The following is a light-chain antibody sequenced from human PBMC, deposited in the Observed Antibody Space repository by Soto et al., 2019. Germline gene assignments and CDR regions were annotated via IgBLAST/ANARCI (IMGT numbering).Light chain of an antibody. CDR2: DVT. CDR3: TSFTSGSTPYV. CDR1: SNDVGGFNY. Sequence: QSALTQAASVSGFPGQSSTISCTGTSNDVGGFNYVSWYQQLPGKAPKLVIYDVTHRTSGVSDRFSGSRSGNTASLTISGLQAEDEADYYCTSFTSGSTPYVLGNGTKVTVL. J-gene: IGLJ1*01. V-gene: IGLV2-14*03.